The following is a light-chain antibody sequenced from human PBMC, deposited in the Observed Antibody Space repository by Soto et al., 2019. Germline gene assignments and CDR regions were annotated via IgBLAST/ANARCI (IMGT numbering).Light chain of an antibody. CDR3: QQRANRLPIT. Sequence: EIVLTQSPATLSLSPGERATLSCRASQSVSSYLAWYQQRPGQAPRLLIYDASNRATDIPARFSGSGSGTDFTLTIRILEAEDFEVYYCQQRANRLPITFDKETRLEI. V-gene: IGKV3-11*01. CDR2: DAS. CDR1: QSVSSY. J-gene: IGKJ5*01.